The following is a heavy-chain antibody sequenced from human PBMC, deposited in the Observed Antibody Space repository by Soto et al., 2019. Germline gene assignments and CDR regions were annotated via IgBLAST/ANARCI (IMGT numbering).Heavy chain of an antibody. Sequence: ASVKVSCKVSGYTLTELSMHGVRQAPGKGLEWMGGFDPEDGETIYAQKFQGRVTMTEDTSKNQFSLKLSSVTAADTAVYYCASKFGELLADAFDIWGQGTMVTVSS. CDR1: GYTLTELS. J-gene: IGHJ3*02. D-gene: IGHD3-10*01. CDR3: ASKFGELLADAFDI. V-gene: IGHV1-24*01. CDR2: FDPEDGET.